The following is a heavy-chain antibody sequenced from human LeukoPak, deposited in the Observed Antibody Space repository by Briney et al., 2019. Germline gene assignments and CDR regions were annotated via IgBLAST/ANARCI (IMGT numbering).Heavy chain of an antibody. Sequence: PSETLPLTCAVYGGSFSGYYWSWIRQPPGKGLEWIGEINHSGSTNYNPSLKSRVTISVDTSKNQFSLKLSSVTAADTAVYYCARSGDFWSGADAFDIWGQGTMVTVSS. CDR3: ARSGDFWSGADAFDI. J-gene: IGHJ3*02. D-gene: IGHD3-3*01. V-gene: IGHV4-34*01. CDR1: GGSFSGYY. CDR2: INHSGST.